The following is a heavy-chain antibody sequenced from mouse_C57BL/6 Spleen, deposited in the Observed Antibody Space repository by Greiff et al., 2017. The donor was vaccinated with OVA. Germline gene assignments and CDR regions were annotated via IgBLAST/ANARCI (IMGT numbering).Heavy chain of an antibody. J-gene: IGHJ1*03. D-gene: IGHD1-1*02. CDR2: ISSGGNYI. V-gene: IGHV5-9-1*02. CDR3: TRKGVYYGRS. CDR1: GFTFSSYA. Sequence: EVNLVESGEGLVKPGGSLKLSCAASGFTFSSYAMSWVRQTLEKRLEWVAYISSGGNYIYYAATVKGRFPISRDNARNTLYRQMSSLKSEDISMYYCTRKGVYYGRSWGTGTTVTVTT.